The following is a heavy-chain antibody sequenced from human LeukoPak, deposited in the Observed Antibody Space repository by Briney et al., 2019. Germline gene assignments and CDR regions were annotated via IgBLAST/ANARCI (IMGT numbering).Heavy chain of an antibody. J-gene: IGHJ1*01. CDR2: ISGAGGGT. V-gene: IGHV3-23*01. CDR1: GFTFSSYE. D-gene: IGHD2-15*01. CDR3: ARDIGFCSGDSCYPKYFQH. Sequence: PGGSLRLSCAASGFTFSSYEMNWVRQAPGKGLEWVSGISGAGGGTYHADSVKDRFTISRDNSKNTLYLQMSSLRAEDTAVYYCARDIGFCSGDSCYPKYFQHWGQGTLVTVSS.